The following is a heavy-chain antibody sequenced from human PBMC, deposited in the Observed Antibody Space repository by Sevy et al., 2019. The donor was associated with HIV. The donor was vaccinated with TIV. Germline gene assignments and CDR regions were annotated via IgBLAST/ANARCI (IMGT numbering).Heavy chain of an antibody. Sequence: ASVKVSCKASGYTFTGYYMHWVRQAPGQGLGWMGWINPDSGCPNYAPKFQGRVTLTRDTSISTAYMELSRLKSDDTAVYYCVRDDRDGYFDYWGQGTLVTVSS. CDR2: INPDSGCP. V-gene: IGHV1-2*02. CDR3: VRDDRDGYFDY. CDR1: GYTFTGYY. J-gene: IGHJ4*02.